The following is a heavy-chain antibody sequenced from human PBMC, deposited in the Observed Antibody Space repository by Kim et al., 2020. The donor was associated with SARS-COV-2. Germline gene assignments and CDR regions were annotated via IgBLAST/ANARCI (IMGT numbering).Heavy chain of an antibody. CDR3: CVMVSAGEDYYYDMDV. D-gene: IGHD3-10*01. CDR2: ISGSGGST. V-gene: IGHV3-23*01. J-gene: IGHJ6*02. CDR1: GFIFNNYA. Sequence: GGSLRLSCAASGFIFNNYAMRWVRQAPGKGLEWVSSISGSGGSTYYADSVKGRFNISRDNSKNTLYLQMSTLRAEDTAMYYCCVMVSAGEDYYYDMDVWGQGTTVTVSS.